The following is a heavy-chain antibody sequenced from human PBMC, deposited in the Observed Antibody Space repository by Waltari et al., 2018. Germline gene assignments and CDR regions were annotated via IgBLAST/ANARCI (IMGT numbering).Heavy chain of an antibody. CDR3: AWIQGGSYHDGGDDAFDI. CDR2: LFSNDEQ. V-gene: IGHV2-26*04. D-gene: IGHD1-26*01. CDR1: GFSLSNARMG. Sequence: QVTLKESGPVLVKPTETLTLTCTVSGFSLSNARMGVSWIRQPPGKALEWLAQLFSNDEQSYSTFLKRSLTIAKDTSKSQVVLTMTNMDPVDTATYYCAWIQGGSYHDGGDDAFDIWGQGTMVTVSS. J-gene: IGHJ3*02.